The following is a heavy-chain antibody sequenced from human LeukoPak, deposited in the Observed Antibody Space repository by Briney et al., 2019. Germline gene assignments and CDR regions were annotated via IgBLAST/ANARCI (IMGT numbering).Heavy chain of an antibody. D-gene: IGHD3-22*01. CDR3: ARVSTMIVVAEACDAFDI. V-gene: IGHV3-20*04. J-gene: IGHJ3*02. CDR1: GFTFDDYG. Sequence: RSGGSLRLSCAASGFTFDDYGMSWVRQAPGKGLEWVSGINWNGGSTGYADSVKGRFTISRDNAKNSLYLQMNSLRAEDTALYYCARVSTMIVVAEACDAFDIWGQGTMVTVSS. CDR2: INWNGGST.